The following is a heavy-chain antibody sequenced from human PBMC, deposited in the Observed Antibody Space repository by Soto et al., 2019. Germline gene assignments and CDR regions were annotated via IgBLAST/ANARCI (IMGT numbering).Heavy chain of an antibody. D-gene: IGHD3-22*01. V-gene: IGHV1-69*12. CDR3: ASGARYDSSGYDDY. CDR2: IIPIFGTA. J-gene: IGHJ4*02. CDR1: GGTFSSYA. Sequence: QVQLVQSGAEVKKPGSSVKVSCKASGGTFSSYAISWVRQAPGHGLEWMGGIIPIFGTANYAQKFQGRVTITADESTSTAYMELRSLRSEDTALYYCASGARYDSSGYDDYWGQGTLVTVSS.